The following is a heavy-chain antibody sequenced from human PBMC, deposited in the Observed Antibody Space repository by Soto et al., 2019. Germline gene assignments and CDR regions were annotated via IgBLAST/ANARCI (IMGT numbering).Heavy chain of an antibody. D-gene: IGHD2-8*01. Sequence: GGSLRLSCAASGFTFSSYGMHWVRQAPGKGLEWVAVISYDGSNKYYADSVKGRFTISRDNSKNTLYLQMNSLRAEDTAVYYCASTGVYFDYWGQGTQVTVSS. CDR3: ASTGVYFDY. CDR1: GFTFSSYG. V-gene: IGHV3-30*03. CDR2: ISYDGSNK. J-gene: IGHJ4*02.